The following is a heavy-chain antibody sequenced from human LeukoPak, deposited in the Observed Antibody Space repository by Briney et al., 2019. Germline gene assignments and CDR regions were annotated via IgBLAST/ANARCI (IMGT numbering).Heavy chain of an antibody. CDR1: GYTFTSYG. J-gene: IGHJ4*02. V-gene: IGHV1-18*01. D-gene: IGHD1-14*01. CDR2: ISAYNGNT. Sequence: GASVKVSCKASGYTFTSYGISWVRQAPGQGLEWMGWISAYNGNTNYAQKLPGRVTMTTDTSTSTAYMELRSLRSDDTAVYYCARTPLYREARYFDYWGQGTLVTVSS. CDR3: ARTPLYREARYFDY.